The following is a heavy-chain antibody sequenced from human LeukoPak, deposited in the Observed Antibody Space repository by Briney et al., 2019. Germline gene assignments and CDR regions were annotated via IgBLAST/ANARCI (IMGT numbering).Heavy chain of an antibody. Sequence: TSETLSLTCAVYGGSFSGYYWSWIRQHPGKGLEWIGYIYYSGSTYYNPSLKSRVTISVDTSKNQFSLKLSSVTAADTAVYYCARGSVQYWFDPWGQGTLVTVSS. CDR1: GGSFSGYY. J-gene: IGHJ5*02. V-gene: IGHV4-31*11. CDR2: IYYSGST. CDR3: ARGSVQYWFDP.